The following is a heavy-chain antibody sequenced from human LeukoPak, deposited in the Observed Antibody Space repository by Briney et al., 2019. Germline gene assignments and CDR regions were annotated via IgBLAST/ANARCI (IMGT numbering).Heavy chain of an antibody. J-gene: IGHJ4*02. CDR2: LKQDGSEK. Sequence: GGSLRLSCAASGFTFSSYSMNWVRQAPGKGLEWVANLKQDGSEKYYVDSVKGRFTISRDNANNSLYLQMNSLRAEDTAVYYCARGGDYLDYWGQGTLVTVSS. CDR3: ARGGDYLDY. V-gene: IGHV3-7*05. CDR1: GFTFSSYS.